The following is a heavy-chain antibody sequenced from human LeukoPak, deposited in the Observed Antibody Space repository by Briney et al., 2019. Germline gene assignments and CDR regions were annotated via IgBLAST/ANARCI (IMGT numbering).Heavy chain of an antibody. CDR1: GFRFSDYT. CDR3: AKANSPLGYCSSTSCTVYYYYGMDV. V-gene: IGHV3-23*01. CDR2: IGGRGGST. J-gene: IGHJ6*02. D-gene: IGHD2-2*01. Sequence: GGSLRLSCAASGFRFSDYTMTWVRQAPGKGPEWVSAIGGRGGSTYYADSLGGRFTISRDNSKDMLYLQMNSLKVEDTAVYYCAKANSPLGYCSSTSCTVYYYYGMDVWGQGTTVTVSS.